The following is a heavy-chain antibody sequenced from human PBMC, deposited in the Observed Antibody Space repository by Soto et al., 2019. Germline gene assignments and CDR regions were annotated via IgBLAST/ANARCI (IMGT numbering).Heavy chain of an antibody. CDR1: GYSFTDYH. V-gene: IGHV1-2*04. Sequence: ASVKVSCKASGYSFTDYHIHWVRQAPGQGLEWLGRINPKSGGTSTAQKFQGWVTMTTDTSISTDSMELTRLTSDDTAIYYCARGDSTDCSNGVCSFFYYNDMSVCGQGTTVTVSS. D-gene: IGHD2-8*01. J-gene: IGHJ6*02. CDR3: ARGDSTDCSNGVCSFFYYNDMSV. CDR2: INPKSGGT.